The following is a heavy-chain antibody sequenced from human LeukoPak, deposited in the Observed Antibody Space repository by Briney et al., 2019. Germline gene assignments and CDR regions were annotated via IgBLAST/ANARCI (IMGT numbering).Heavy chain of an antibody. V-gene: IGHV4-4*02. CDR1: GGSISSSNW. Sequence: SETLSPTCAVSGGSISSSNWWSWVRQPPGKGLEWIGEIYHSGSTNYNPSLKSRVTISVDKSKNQFSLKLSSVTAADTAVYYCAREGPSGSSYDAFDIWGQGTMVTVSS. CDR2: IYHSGST. D-gene: IGHD1-26*01. CDR3: AREGPSGSSYDAFDI. J-gene: IGHJ3*02.